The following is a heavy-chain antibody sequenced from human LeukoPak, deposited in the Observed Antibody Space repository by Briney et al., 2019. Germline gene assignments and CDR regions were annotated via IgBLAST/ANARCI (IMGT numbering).Heavy chain of an antibody. D-gene: IGHD2-2*01. CDR3: ARMGTYQPGKAFDI. J-gene: IGHJ3*02. CDR1: GGTFSSYA. V-gene: IGHV1-69*05. CDR2: IIPIFGTA. Sequence: SVKVSCKASGGTFSSYAISWVRQAPGQGLEWMGGIIPIFGTANYAQKFQGRVTITTDESTSTAYMELSSLRSEDTAVYYCARMGTYQPGKAFDIWGQGTMVTVSS.